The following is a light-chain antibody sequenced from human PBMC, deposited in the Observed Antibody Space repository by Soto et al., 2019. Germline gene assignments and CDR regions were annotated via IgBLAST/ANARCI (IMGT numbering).Light chain of an antibody. CDR3: SSYTSSSTVV. CDR1: SSDVGGYNY. CDR2: DVS. V-gene: IGLV2-14*01. J-gene: IGLJ2*01. Sequence: QSALTQPASVSGSPGQSITISCTGTSSDVGGYNYVTWYQQHPGKAPKRMIYDVSNRPSGVSNRFSGPKSGNTASLTISGLQAEDEADYYCSSYTSSSTVVFGGGTKLTVL.